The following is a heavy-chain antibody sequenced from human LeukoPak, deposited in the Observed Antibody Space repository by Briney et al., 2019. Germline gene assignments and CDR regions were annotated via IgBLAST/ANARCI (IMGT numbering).Heavy chain of an antibody. Sequence: SGPGLVKPSQTLSLTCTVSGGSISSGGYYWSWIRQHPGKGLEWIGYIYYSGSTYYNPSLKSRVTISVDTSKNQFSLKLSSVTAADTAVYYCARDRRLWFGELPSGYWGQGTLVTVSS. V-gene: IGHV4-31*03. D-gene: IGHD3-10*01. J-gene: IGHJ4*02. CDR3: ARDRRLWFGELPSGY. CDR2: IYYSGST. CDR1: GGSISSGGYY.